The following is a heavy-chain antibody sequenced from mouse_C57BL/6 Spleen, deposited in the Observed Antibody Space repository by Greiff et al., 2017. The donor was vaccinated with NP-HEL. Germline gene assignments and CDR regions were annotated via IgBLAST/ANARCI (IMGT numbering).Heavy chain of an antibody. D-gene: IGHD1-1*01. J-gene: IGHJ2*01. V-gene: IGHV5-6*01. CDR3: ARQGITTVCFDY. CDR1: GFTFSSYG. CDR2: ISSGGSYT. Sequence: EVHLVESGGDLVKPGGSLKLSCAASGFTFSSYGMSWVRQTPDKRLEWVATISSGGSYTYYPDSVKGRFTISRDNAKNTLYLQMSSLKSEDTAMYYCARQGITTVCFDYWGQGTTLTVSS.